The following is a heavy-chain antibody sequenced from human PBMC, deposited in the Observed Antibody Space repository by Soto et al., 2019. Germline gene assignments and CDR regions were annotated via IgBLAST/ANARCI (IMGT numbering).Heavy chain of an antibody. Sequence: GRSLRLSCAASGVTFSSYARSWVSQAPGKGLEWVSGISDSGGSTYYADSVKGRFTISRDNSKNTLYLQMNSLRAEDTAVYYCANGCGGTCYSRIHYWGQGTLVTVSS. D-gene: IGHD2-15*01. CDR2: ISDSGGST. V-gene: IGHV3-23*01. CDR3: ANGCGGTCYSRIHY. CDR1: GVTFSSYA. J-gene: IGHJ4*02.